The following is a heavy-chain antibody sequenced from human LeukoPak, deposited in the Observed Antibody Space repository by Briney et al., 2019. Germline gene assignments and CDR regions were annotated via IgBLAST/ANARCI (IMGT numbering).Heavy chain of an antibody. V-gene: IGHV4-59*01. CDR3: ARGGGNPYFDY. J-gene: IGHJ4*02. D-gene: IGHD4-23*01. CDR2: IYYSGST. CDR1: GGSISSYY. Sequence: SETLSLTCTVSGGSISSYYWSWIRQPPGKGLGWIGYIYYSGSTNYNPSLKSRVTISVDTSKNQFSLELSSVTAADTAVYYCARGGGNPYFDYWGQGTLVTVSS.